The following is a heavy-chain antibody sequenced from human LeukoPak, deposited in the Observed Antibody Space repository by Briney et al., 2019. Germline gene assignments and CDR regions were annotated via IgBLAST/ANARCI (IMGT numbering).Heavy chain of an antibody. CDR2: IYHSGST. CDR3: ARGSSDDSSGYWSNWFDP. V-gene: IGHV4-30-2*01. J-gene: IGHJ5*02. CDR1: GGSISSGDYS. Sequence: SETLSLTCAVSGGSISSGDYSWSWIRQPPGKGLEWIGYIYHSGSTYYNPSLKSRVTISVDRSKNQFSLKLSSVTAADTAMYYCARGSSDDSSGYWSNWFDPWGQGTLVTVSS. D-gene: IGHD3-22*01.